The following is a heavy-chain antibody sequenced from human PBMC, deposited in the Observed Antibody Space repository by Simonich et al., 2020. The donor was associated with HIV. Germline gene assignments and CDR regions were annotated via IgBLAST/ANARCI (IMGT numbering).Heavy chain of an antibody. CDR2: ISSSSSTI. Sequence: EVQLVESGGGLVQPGGSLRLSCAASGFTFSSYSINWVRQAQGKGLEWVSYISSSSSTIYYADSVKGRFTISRDNAKNSLYLQMNSLRAEDTAVYYCARDGGQFTYWGQGTLVTVSS. J-gene: IGHJ4*02. D-gene: IGHD3-10*01. V-gene: IGHV3-48*01. CDR1: GFTFSSYS. CDR3: ARDGGQFTY.